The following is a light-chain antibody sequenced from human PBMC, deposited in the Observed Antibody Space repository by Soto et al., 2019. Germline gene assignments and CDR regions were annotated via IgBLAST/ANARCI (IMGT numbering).Light chain of an antibody. CDR3: QKYNSAPRT. CDR1: QGISNY. J-gene: IGKJ1*01. CDR2: AAS. Sequence: DIQMTQSPSSLSASVGDRVTITCRASQGISNYLAWYQQKPGKVPKLLIYAASTLQSVLPSRFSGSGSGTDFTVTISSLQHEDVATYYCQKYNSAPRTFGQGTKVEIK. V-gene: IGKV1-27*01.